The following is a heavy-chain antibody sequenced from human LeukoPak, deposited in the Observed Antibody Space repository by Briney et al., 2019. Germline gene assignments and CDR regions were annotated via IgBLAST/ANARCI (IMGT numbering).Heavy chain of an antibody. J-gene: IGHJ6*03. V-gene: IGHV1-69*05. CDR3: ARDRDSYGYMDV. D-gene: IGHD5-18*01. Sequence: SVKVSCKASGGTFSSYAISCVRQAPGQGLEWMGGIIPIFGTANYAQKFQGRVTITTDESTSTAYMELSSLRSEDTAVYYCARDRDSYGYMDVWGKGTTVTVSS. CDR1: GGTFSSYA. CDR2: IIPIFGTA.